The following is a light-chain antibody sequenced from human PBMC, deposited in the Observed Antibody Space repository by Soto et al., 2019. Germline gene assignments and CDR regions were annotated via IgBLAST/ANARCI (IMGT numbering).Light chain of an antibody. CDR1: QGIGNA. J-gene: IGKJ5*01. CDR3: QQTHAVPLT. Sequence: AIQITQNSSSLSASVGERVPISFRASQGIGNALGWYQQKPGKPPKVLIFAASSLRSGVPSRFSGSGYGTDFTLTINNLHPEDSATYYCQQTHAVPLTFGHGTRLEI. CDR2: AAS. V-gene: IGKV1-6*01.